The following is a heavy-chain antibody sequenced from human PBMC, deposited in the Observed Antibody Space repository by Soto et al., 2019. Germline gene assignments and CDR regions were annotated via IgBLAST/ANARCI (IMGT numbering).Heavy chain of an antibody. V-gene: IGHV4-39*01. D-gene: IGHD5-18*01. Sequence: SETLSLTCSVSGASISSDNYYWGWIRQTPGKGLEWIGSIYYSGNTYYNPSLKSRLTISVDTSKSQFSLTLSSVTAADSAMYFRARQIRCTYGYSPRYIDQWGQGTRVTVSS. CDR3: ARQIRCTYGYSPRYIDQ. CDR1: GASISSDNYY. CDR2: IYYSGNT. J-gene: IGHJ4*02.